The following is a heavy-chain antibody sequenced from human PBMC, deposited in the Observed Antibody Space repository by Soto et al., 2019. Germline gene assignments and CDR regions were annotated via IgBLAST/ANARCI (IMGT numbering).Heavy chain of an antibody. CDR2: KSKTDGGTT. V-gene: IGHV3-15*01. J-gene: IGHJ4*02. CDR3: TTSVTNGTYYGDYLYDY. CDR1: GFTFSNAW. Sequence: GGSLRLSCAASGFTFSNAWMSWVRQAPGKGLEWVGRKSKTDGGTTDYAAPVKGRFTISRDDSKNTLYLQMNSLKTEDTAVYYCTTSVTNGTYYGDYLYDYWGQGTLVTAPQ. D-gene: IGHD4-17*01.